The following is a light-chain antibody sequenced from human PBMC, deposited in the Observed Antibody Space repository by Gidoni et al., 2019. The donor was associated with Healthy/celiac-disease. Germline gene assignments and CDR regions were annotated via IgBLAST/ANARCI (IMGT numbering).Light chain of an antibody. V-gene: IGKV4-1*01. Sequence: IVMTQSPASLAVSLGERATINCKSSQSVLYSSNNKNYLAWYQQKPGQPPKLLIYWASTRESGVPDRFSGSGSGTDFTLTISSLQAEDVAVYYCQQYYSTPLTFGQGTKVEIK. CDR3: QQYYSTPLT. CDR1: QSVLYSSNNKNY. J-gene: IGKJ1*01. CDR2: WAS.